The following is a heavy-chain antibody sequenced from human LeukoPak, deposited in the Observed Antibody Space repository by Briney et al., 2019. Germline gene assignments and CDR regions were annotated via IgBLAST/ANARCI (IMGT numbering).Heavy chain of an antibody. V-gene: IGHV4-4*07. Sequence: SETLSLTCTVSGGSISSYYWSWIRQPAGKGLEWIGRVYTSGSTNYNPSLTSRATMSVDTSKNQFSLKLSSVTAADTAVYYCARSSNDFWSGYYDLNWFDPWGQGTLVTVSS. CDR1: GGSISSYY. CDR2: VYTSGST. D-gene: IGHD3-3*01. J-gene: IGHJ5*02. CDR3: ARSSNDFWSGYYDLNWFDP.